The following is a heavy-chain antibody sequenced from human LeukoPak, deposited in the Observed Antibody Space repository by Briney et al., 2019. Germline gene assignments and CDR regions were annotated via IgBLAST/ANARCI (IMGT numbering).Heavy chain of an antibody. D-gene: IGHD5-24*01. CDR1: VGSISGYY. V-gene: IGHV4-59*08. J-gene: IGHJ4*02. Sequence: SETLSLTCTVSVGSISGYYWSWIRQPPGQGLDYIGYFSNSGTSSYKPSLQSRVSMSMDKSKNQFFLRLTSVTAADTAVYYCARVRTYDGYSFIDFWGRGTLVAVSS. CDR2: FSNSGTS. CDR3: ARVRTYDGYSFIDF.